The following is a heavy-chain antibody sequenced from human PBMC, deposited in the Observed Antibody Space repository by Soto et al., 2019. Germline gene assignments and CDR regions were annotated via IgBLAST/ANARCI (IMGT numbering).Heavy chain of an antibody. CDR2: ISSSSSYI. V-gene: IGHV3-21*01. Sequence: GGSLRLSCAASGFTFSSYSMNWVRQAPGKGLEWVSSISSSSSYIYYADSVKGRFTISRDNAKNSLYLQMNSLRAEDTAVYYCARDGYDILTGPTIDYWGQGTLVTVSS. D-gene: IGHD3-9*01. CDR3: ARDGYDILTGPTIDY. CDR1: GFTFSSYS. J-gene: IGHJ4*02.